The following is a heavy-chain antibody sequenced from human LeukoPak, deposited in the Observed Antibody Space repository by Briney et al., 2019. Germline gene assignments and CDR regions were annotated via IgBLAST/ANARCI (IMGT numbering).Heavy chain of an antibody. CDR2: INRGGIT. J-gene: IGHJ5*02. V-gene: IGHV4-34*01. Sequence: SETLSLTCAVYGASFSGYYWSWIRQSPGKGLEWIGEINRGGITKYNPSLKSRVTISLGTSYNQFSLKLTSVTAADTAMYYCARSEDCGSSSCYWFDPWGQGTLVTVSS. D-gene: IGHD2-2*01. CDR3: ARSEDCGSSSCYWFDP. CDR1: GASFSGYY.